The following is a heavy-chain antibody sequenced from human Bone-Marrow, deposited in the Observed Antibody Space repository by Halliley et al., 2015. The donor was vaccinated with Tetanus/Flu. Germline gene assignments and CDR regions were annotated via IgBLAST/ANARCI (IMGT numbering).Heavy chain of an antibody. V-gene: IGHV3-11*01. CDR2: ITAGGDAI. J-gene: IGHJ4*02. Sequence: SLRLSCAVSGFTFSDYYMSWIRQAPGKGLEWVSKITAGGDAIHYAASVRGRFTISRDNAKNLLYLQMNSLTVEDTALYYCARDPYWILDCSKTGCYLDYWGQGTLVTVSS. D-gene: IGHD2-2*01. CDR3: ARDPYWILDCSKTGCYLDY. CDR1: GFTFSDYY.